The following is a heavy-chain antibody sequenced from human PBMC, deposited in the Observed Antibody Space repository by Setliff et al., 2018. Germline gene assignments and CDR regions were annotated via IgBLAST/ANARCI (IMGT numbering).Heavy chain of an antibody. J-gene: IGHJ4*02. CDR2: IYSGGDT. CDR1: GFTFWSYA. D-gene: IGHD2-21*02. Sequence: PGGSLRLSCAASGFTFWSYAMSWVRQAPGKGLEWISVIYSGGDTYYADSVKGRFTIYRDNSKNTLYLQMSSLRLEDTAIYYCARDAGGDYDNWGQGTLVTVSS. CDR3: ARDAGGDYDN. V-gene: IGHV3-66*02.